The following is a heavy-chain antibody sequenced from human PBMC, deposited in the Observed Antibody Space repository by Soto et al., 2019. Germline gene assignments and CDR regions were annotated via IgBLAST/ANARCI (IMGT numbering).Heavy chain of an antibody. CDR2: INPNSGGT. J-gene: IGHJ4*02. CDR1: GYTFTGYY. Sequence: ASVKVSCKASGYTFTGYYMHWVRQAPGQGLEWMGWINPNSGGTNYAQKFQGRVTMTRDTSISTAYMELSRLRSDDTAVYYCAREWLGFGELLLYYFDYWGPGTLVTVSS. CDR3: AREWLGFGELLLYYFDY. V-gene: IGHV1-2*02. D-gene: IGHD3-10*01.